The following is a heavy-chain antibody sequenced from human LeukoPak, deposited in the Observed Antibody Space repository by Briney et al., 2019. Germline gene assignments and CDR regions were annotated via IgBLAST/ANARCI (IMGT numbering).Heavy chain of an antibody. J-gene: IGHJ4*02. CDR1: GFTFSFSR. V-gene: IGHV3-7*01. CDR3: VGGGY. CDR2: IKQDGNEK. Sequence: GGSLRLSCAASGFTFSFSRMNWVRQAPGKGLEWVANIKQDGNEKNYVDSVKGRLTISRDNAKNTLYLQMNSLRAEDTAVYYYVGGGYWGQGTLVTVSS.